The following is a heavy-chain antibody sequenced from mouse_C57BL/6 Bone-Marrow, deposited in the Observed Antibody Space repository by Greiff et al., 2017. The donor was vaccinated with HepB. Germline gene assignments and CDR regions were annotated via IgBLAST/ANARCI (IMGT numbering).Heavy chain of an antibody. CDR2: IWSDGST. CDR3: ARQYGYDGPRAMDY. D-gene: IGHD2-2*01. V-gene: IGHV2-6-1*01. J-gene: IGHJ4*01. CDR1: GFSLTSYG. Sequence: LQESGPGLVAPSQSLSITCTVSGFSLTSYGVHWVRQPPGKGLEWLVVIWSDGSTTYNSALKSRLSISKDNSKSQVFLKMNSLQTDDTAMYYCARQYGYDGPRAMDYWGQGTSVTVSS.